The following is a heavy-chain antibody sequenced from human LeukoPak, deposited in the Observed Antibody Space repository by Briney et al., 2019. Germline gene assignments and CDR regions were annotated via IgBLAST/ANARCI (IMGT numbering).Heavy chain of an antibody. V-gene: IGHV4-34*01. CDR2: INHSSNT. CDR3: ARGQGLLTTVVMIITAVDYYYDY. J-gene: IGHJ4*02. Sequence: SSETLSLTCAVYGASFSDYDWSWIRQPPGKGLEWIGEINHSSNTNYNPSFKSRVTISLDTSKNQFSLRLSSVTAADTAVYYCARGQGLLTTVVMIITAVDYYYDYRGQGSVVTASS. CDR1: GASFSDYD. D-gene: IGHD4-23*01.